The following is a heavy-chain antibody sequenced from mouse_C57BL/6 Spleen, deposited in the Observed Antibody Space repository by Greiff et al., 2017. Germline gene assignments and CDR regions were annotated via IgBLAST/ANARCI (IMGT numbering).Heavy chain of an antibody. CDR1: GYTFTSYW. J-gene: IGHJ3*01. CDR3: ARGGGYGSSWFAY. Sequence: QVQLQQSGAELVKPGASVKLSCKASGYTFTSYWMHWVKQRPGQGLEWIGMIHPNSGSTNYNEKFKSKATLTVDKSSSTAYMQLSSLTSEDSAVYYYARGGGYGSSWFAYWGQGTLVTVSA. V-gene: IGHV1-64*01. CDR2: IHPNSGST. D-gene: IGHD2-10*02.